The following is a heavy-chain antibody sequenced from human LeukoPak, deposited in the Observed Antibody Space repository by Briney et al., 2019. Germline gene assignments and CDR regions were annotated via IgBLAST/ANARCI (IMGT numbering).Heavy chain of an antibody. CDR2: IKEDGSIK. V-gene: IGHV3-7*01. D-gene: IGHD6-13*01. CDR3: ARIGYSSSSIDY. Sequence: GGSLRLSCAASGFTFSWYWMSWVRQAPGKGLEWVANIKEDGSIKYYVDSAKGRLTISRDNAKSSVYLQVNGLRAEDTALYYCARIGYSSSSIDYWGQGTLVTVSS. CDR1: GFTFSWYW. J-gene: IGHJ4*02.